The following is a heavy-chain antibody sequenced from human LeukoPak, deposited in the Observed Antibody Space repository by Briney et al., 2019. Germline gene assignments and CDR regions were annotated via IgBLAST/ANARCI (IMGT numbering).Heavy chain of an antibody. J-gene: IGHJ4*02. CDR2: SGST. V-gene: IGHV4-4*09. CDR3: ARSYTIFGVVIIPYHFDY. D-gene: IGHD3-3*01. Sequence: SGSTNYNPSLKSRVTISVDTSKIQFSLKLSSVTAADTAVYYCARSYTIFGVVIIPYHFDYWGQGTLVTVSS.